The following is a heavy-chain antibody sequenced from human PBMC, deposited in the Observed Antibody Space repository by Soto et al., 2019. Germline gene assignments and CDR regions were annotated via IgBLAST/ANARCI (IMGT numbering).Heavy chain of an antibody. Sequence: QVQLVESGGGVVQPGRSLRLSCAASGFTFSSYGMHWVRQAPGKVLEWVAVISYDGSNKYYADSVKGRFTISRDNSKNTLYLQLNSLRAEDTAVYYCANDRDVEMAMSYYFDYWVQGTLVTVSS. D-gene: IGHD2-21*01. J-gene: IGHJ4*02. CDR2: ISYDGSNK. V-gene: IGHV3-30*18. CDR3: ANDRDVEMAMSYYFDY. CDR1: GFTFSSYG.